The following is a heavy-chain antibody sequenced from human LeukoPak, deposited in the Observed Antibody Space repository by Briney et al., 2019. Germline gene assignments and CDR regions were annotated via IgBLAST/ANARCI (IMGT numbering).Heavy chain of an antibody. CDR2: IYPGDSDT. CDR1: GYSFTSYW. J-gene: IGHJ4*02. V-gene: IGHV5-51*01. D-gene: IGHD3-22*01. Sequence: GESLKISCKGSGYSFTSYWIGWVRQMPGKGLEWMGIIYPGDSDTRYSPSFQGQVTISADKSISTAYLQWSSLKASDTAMYYCARHDHPFRDYYDSSGYYYAAGVWGQGTLVTASS. CDR3: ARHDHPFRDYYDSSGYYYAAGV.